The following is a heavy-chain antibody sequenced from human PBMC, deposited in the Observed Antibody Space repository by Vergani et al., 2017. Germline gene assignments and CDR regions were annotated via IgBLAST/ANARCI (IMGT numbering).Heavy chain of an antibody. V-gene: IGHV3-74*01. CDR2: INSDGDST. CDR3: ARDGWELLDYFYYMDV. CDR1: GFTFSNYW. Sequence: VQLVESGGGLVQPGGSLRLSCTASGFTFSNYWMQWVRQAPGKWLMWVSRINSDGDSTSYADSVKGRFTISRDNAKNTLYLQMDSLRAEDTAVYYCARDGWELLDYFYYMDVWGKGTTVTVSS. D-gene: IGHD1-26*01. J-gene: IGHJ6*03.